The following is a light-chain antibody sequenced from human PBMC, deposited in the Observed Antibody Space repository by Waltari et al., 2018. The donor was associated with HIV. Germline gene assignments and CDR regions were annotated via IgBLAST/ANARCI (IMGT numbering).Light chain of an antibody. CDR1: SFAIYGYNF. CDR3: ISYISSSSPV. J-gene: IGLJ3*02. V-gene: IGLV2-14*01. Sequence: QSALPQPASVSGSPGQSITIPCTGTSFAIYGYNFVSWFQHPPGKAPKVIIYEVSNRPSGVSDRFSGSKSGNTASLTISGLQPEDEAEYFCISYISSSSPVFGGGTKLTVL. CDR2: EVS.